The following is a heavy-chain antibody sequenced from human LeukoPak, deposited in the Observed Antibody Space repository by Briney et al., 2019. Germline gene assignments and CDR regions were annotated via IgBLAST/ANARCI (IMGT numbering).Heavy chain of an antibody. CDR3: AQDPRRITGTTGQSVY. D-gene: IGHD1-7*01. Sequence: GGSLRLSCAASGFTFSSYAMSWVRQAPGKGLEWVTAISDSGGGTYYADSVRGRFTISRDNSKNTLYLQMNSLRAEDTAVYYSAQDPRRITGTTGQSVYWGHGTL. CDR2: ISDSGGGT. CDR1: GFTFSSYA. J-gene: IGHJ4*01. V-gene: IGHV3-23*01.